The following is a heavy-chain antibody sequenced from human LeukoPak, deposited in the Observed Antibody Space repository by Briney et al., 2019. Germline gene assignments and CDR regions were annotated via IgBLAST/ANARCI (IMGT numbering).Heavy chain of an antibody. J-gene: IGHJ4*02. CDR1: GGTFSSYA. V-gene: IGHV1-69*04. CDR3: ARDIGIAVAGTDY. D-gene: IGHD6-19*01. Sequence: GASVKVSCKASGGTFSSYAISWVRQAPGQGLEWMGRIIPILGIANYAQKFQGRVTITADKSTSTAYMELSSLRSEDTAVYYCARDIGIAVAGTDYWGQGTLVTVSS. CDR2: IIPILGIA.